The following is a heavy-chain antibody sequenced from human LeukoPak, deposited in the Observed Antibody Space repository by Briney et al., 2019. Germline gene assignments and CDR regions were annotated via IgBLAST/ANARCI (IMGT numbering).Heavy chain of an antibody. CDR2: TSSSGSTI. V-gene: IGHV3-48*04. Sequence: GGSLRLSCAASGFTFSSYNMNWVRQAPGKGLEWVSCTSSSGSTIYYADSVEGRFTISRDNAKNSLYLQMNSLRAEDTAVYYCARDYDSSGYNDCWGQGTLVTVSS. J-gene: IGHJ4*02. CDR1: GFTFSSYN. CDR3: ARDYDSSGYNDC. D-gene: IGHD3-22*01.